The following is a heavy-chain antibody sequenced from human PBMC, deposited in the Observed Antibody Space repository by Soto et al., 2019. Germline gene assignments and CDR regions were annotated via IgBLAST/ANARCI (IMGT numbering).Heavy chain of an antibody. CDR2: INAGNRNT. Sequence: QVQLVQSGAEEKKPGASVKVSCKASGYTFTGYAMHWVRQAPGQRLERMGWINAGNRNTKYSQKFQGRVTITRDTSASAAYMELSSLSSEDTAVYYCARAVAVAADFDYWGQGTLVTVSS. V-gene: IGHV1-3*05. J-gene: IGHJ4*02. CDR1: GYTFTGYA. D-gene: IGHD6-19*01. CDR3: ARAVAVAADFDY.